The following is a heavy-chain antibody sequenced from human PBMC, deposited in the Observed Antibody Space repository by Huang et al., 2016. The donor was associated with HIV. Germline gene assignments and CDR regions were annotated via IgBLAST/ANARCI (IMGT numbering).Heavy chain of an antibody. D-gene: IGHD1-7*01. CDR2: IKQDESEK. Sequence: VESGGRLVQPGGSLRLSCVGSTFRFGAYWMSWVRQSAGKGREWVDNIKQDESEKYYVDSVKGRFNISRDNAKKVLFLEMNNVRVEDTATYYCATKTAAMDIWGQGTTVTVS. CDR1: TFRFGAYW. J-gene: IGHJ6*02. V-gene: IGHV3-7*01. CDR3: ATKTAAMDI.